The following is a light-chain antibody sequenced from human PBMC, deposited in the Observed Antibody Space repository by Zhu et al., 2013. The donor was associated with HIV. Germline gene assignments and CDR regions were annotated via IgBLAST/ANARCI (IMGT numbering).Light chain of an antibody. Sequence: EIVLTQSPATLSFSPGERATLSCRASQSVNSYLAWYQQKPGQPPRLLIYDASNRATGIPARFSGSGSGTDFTLTISSLEPEDFALYYCYQYNSWPRSFGQGTKVEIK. J-gene: IGKJ2*03. CDR3: YQYNSWPRS. CDR1: QSVNSY. CDR2: DAS. V-gene: IGKV3-11*01.